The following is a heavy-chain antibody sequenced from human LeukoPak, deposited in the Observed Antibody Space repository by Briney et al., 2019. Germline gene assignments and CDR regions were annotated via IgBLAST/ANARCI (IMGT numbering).Heavy chain of an antibody. J-gene: IGHJ3*02. V-gene: IGHV1-69*13. D-gene: IGHD4-23*01. CDR1: GGTFSSYA. Sequence: GASVKVSCKASGGTFSSYAISWVRQAPGQGLEWMGGIIPIFGTANYAQKFQGRVTITADESTSTAYMELSSLRSEDTAVYYCATASTVVTPDAFDIWGQGTMVTVSS. CDR3: ATASTVVTPDAFDI. CDR2: IIPIFGTA.